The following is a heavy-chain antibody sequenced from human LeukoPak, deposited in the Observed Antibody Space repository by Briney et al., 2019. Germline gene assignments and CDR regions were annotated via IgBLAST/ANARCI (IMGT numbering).Heavy chain of an antibody. D-gene: IGHD4-23*01. CDR3: ARAYYGGKTPSPGGH. CDR1: GYTFTDYY. V-gene: IGHV1-2*02. J-gene: IGHJ4*02. CDR2: INPKSGDT. Sequence: GASVKVSCKASGYTFTDYYIHWVRQAPGQGLEWMGWINPKSGDTNYEQKFQGRVTMTRDTSVSTAYMELSGLRSDDTAMYYCARAYYGGKTPSPGGHWGQGTLVTVSS.